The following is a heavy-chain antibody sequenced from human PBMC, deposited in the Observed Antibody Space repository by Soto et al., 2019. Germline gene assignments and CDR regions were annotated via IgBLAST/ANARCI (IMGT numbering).Heavy chain of an antibody. V-gene: IGHV3-21*01. J-gene: IGHJ3*01. Sequence: GGSLRLSCAASGFTFSSYSMNWVRQAPGKGLEWVSSISSSSYIYYTDSVKGRFTISRDNAKNSLYLQMNSLRAEDTAVYYCARDREGVGAGLFWGQGTMVTVSS. D-gene: IGHD1-26*01. CDR3: ARDREGVGAGLF. CDR2: ISSSSYI. CDR1: GFTFSSYS.